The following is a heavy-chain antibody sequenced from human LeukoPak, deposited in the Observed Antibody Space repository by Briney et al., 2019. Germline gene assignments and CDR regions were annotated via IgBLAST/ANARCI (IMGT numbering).Heavy chain of an antibody. CDR1: GDSVSRSDSY. J-gene: IGHJ1*01. D-gene: IGHD3-22*01. V-gene: IGHV4-39*01. CDR2: IYYSGRT. Sequence: PSETLSLTCSVSGDSVSRSDSYWDWIRQPPGKGLEWIGTIYYSGRTYYSPSLKSRVTMSVDPSNNQFSLNLRSVTAADTALYYCARRRYYDGSGYLEWGQGTVLSVSS. CDR3: ARRRYYDGSGYLE.